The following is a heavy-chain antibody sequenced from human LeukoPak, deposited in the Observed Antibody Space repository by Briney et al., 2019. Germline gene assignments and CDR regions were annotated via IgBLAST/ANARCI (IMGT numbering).Heavy chain of an antibody. Sequence: GGSLRLSCAASGFTFSDYYMSWIRQAPGKGLEWVSYISSSGSTIYYADSVKGRFTISRDNAKNSLYLQMNSLRAEDTAVYYCVRDPYIVSNYYGSGSFDYWGQGTLVTVSS. V-gene: IGHV3-11*01. J-gene: IGHJ4*02. D-gene: IGHD3-10*01. CDR2: ISSSGSTI. CDR3: VRDPYIVSNYYGSGSFDY. CDR1: GFTFSDYY.